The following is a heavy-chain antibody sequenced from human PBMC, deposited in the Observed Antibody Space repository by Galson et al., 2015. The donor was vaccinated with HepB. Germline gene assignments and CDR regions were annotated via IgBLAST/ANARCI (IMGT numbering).Heavy chain of an antibody. J-gene: IGHJ4*02. Sequence: SLRLSCAASGFTVSRNYMSWVRQAPGKGLEWVSVIYSGGDTYYADSVKGRFTVSRDNSKNTLYLQMNSLRAEDTAVYYCAREEGLVGATRPGYFDFWGQGTQVTVSS. CDR1: GFTVSRNY. CDR3: AREEGLVGATRPGYFDF. D-gene: IGHD1-26*01. V-gene: IGHV3-53*01. CDR2: IYSGGDT.